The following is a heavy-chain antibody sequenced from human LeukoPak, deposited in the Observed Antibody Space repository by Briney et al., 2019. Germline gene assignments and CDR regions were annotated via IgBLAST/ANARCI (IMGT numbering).Heavy chain of an antibody. J-gene: IGHJ5*02. Sequence: SQTLSLTCAISGDSVSSNSAAWNWIRQSPSRGLEWLGRTYYRSKWYNDYAVSVKSRITINPDTSKNQFSLQLNSVTPEDTAVYYCARAYYGSGSYVVAWFDPWGQGTLVTVSS. CDR3: ARAYYGSGSYVVAWFDP. V-gene: IGHV6-1*01. D-gene: IGHD3-10*01. CDR1: GDSVSSNSAA. CDR2: TYYRSKWYN.